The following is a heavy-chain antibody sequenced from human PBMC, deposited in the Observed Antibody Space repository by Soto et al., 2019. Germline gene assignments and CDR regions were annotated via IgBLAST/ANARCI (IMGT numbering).Heavy chain of an antibody. V-gene: IGHV2-5*02. CDR3: ARSRPLGYSYGYLDY. Sequence: SGPTLVNPTQTLTLTCTISGFSLTSRGMGVGWVRQPPGKALEWLGVIFWDDEKRYSPSLKSSLTITKDTSRNQVVLTMTNMAPVDTATYYCARSRPLGYSYGYLDYWGQGTLVTVSS. J-gene: IGHJ4*02. CDR2: IFWDDEK. CDR1: GFSLTSRGMG. D-gene: IGHD5-18*01.